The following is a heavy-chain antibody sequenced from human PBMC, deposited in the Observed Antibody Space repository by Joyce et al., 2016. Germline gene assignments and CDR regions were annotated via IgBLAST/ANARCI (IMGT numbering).Heavy chain of an antibody. J-gene: IGHJ3*01. CDR1: GYSFSDSY. Sequence: QVNLVQSGAEVKKPGASVKVSCKASGYSFSDSYIHWVRQAPGQGLEWMGRINPDTGDTIYAQKCQGRVTLTRDTCISTVYMEVSRLRSDDTAVYFCARGPMPPYAFDVWGQGTLVTVST. CDR2: INPDTGDT. D-gene: IGHD2-2*01. V-gene: IGHV1-2*06. CDR3: ARGPMPPYAFDV.